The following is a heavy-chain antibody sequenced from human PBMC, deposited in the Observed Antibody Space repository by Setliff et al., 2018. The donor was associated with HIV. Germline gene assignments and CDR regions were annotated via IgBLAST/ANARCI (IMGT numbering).Heavy chain of an antibody. CDR1: GGSFSGHY. CDR2: INHSGST. Sequence: SETLSLTCAVYGGSFSGHYWNWFRQPPGKGLEWIGEINHSGSTNYKSSLKSRVTISADTSKRQFSLKPSSVTAADTAVYYCARSVPRYCSGGSCYPPLFDYWGQGTLVTVSS. J-gene: IGHJ4*02. CDR3: ARSVPRYCSGGSCYPPLFDY. D-gene: IGHD2-15*01. V-gene: IGHV4-34*01.